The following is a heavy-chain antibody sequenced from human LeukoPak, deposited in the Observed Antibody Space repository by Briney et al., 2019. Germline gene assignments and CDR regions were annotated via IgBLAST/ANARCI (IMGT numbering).Heavy chain of an antibody. J-gene: IGHJ6*02. CDR1: GYTFTSYE. CDR2: MNPNSGNK. Sequence: ASVKVSCKASGYTFTSYEINWMRQATGQGLEWMGWMNPNSGNKGYEQKFQGRVSMTRNTSTTIAYMELSSLRSEDTAVYYCARGSPGREKRSLGRSQYFSYYNMDVWGQGTTVTVSS. V-gene: IGHV1-8*01. CDR3: ARGSPGREKRSLGRSQYFSYYNMDV. D-gene: IGHD3-3*01.